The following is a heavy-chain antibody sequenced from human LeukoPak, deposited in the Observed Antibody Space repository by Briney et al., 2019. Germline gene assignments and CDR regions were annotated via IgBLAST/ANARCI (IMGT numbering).Heavy chain of an antibody. J-gene: IGHJ4*02. V-gene: IGHV4-39*07. Sequence: SETLSLTCTVSGDSISTSTYYWAWIRQPPGKGLEWVGSFYYSGSTYYNPSLKSRVTISVDTSKNQFSLKLSSVTAADTAVYYCASSGWYQYYFDYWGQGTLVTVSS. D-gene: IGHD6-19*01. CDR1: GDSISTSTYY. CDR3: ASSGWYQYYFDY. CDR2: FYYSGST.